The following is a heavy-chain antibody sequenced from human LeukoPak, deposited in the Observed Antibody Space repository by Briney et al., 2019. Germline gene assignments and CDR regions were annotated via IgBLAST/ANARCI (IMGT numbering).Heavy chain of an antibody. CDR1: GYTFSGSY. J-gene: IGHJ6*03. Sequence: ASVKVSCKSSGYTFSGSYIHWVRQAPGQGLEWMGRINPNSGDTNFAQRFQGRVTMTRDTSISTAYMELSSLTSDDTAVYFCARSAEHCNNGVCFTDYYMDVWGKGTTVTVSS. V-gene: IGHV1-2*06. CDR2: INPNSGDT. CDR3: ARSAEHCNNGVCFTDYYMDV. D-gene: IGHD2-8*01.